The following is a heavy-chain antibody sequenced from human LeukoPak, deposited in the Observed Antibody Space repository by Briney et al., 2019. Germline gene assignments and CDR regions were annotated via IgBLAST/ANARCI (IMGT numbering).Heavy chain of an antibody. CDR3: ARGYSYGYYFDY. CDR1: GGSFSGYY. D-gene: IGHD5-18*01. CDR2: INHSGST. J-gene: IGHJ4*02. Sequence: PSETLSLTCAVYGGSFSGYYWSWIRQPPGKGLEWVGEINHSGSTNYNPSLKSRATISVDTSKNQFSLKLSSVTAADTAVYYCARGYSYGYYFDYWGQGTLVTVSS. V-gene: IGHV4-34*01.